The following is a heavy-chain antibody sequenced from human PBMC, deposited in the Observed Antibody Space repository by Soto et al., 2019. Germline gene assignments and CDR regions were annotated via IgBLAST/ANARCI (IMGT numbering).Heavy chain of an antibody. J-gene: IGHJ3*01. V-gene: IGHV1-18*01. CDR1: GYPFTSYG. Sequence: ASVKVSCKASGYPFTSYGIGWVRQAPGQGLEWMGWISPYNGNTYYPQKFPGRVTMTTDTSTNTVYMELRSLKSDDTAVYYCARDSAYYYDSSGYPGSVWGQGTMVTVSS. CDR2: ISPYNGNT. CDR3: ARDSAYYYDSSGYPGSV. D-gene: IGHD3-22*01.